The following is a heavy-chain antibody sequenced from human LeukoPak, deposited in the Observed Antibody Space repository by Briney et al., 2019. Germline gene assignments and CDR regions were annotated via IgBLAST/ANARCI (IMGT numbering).Heavy chain of an antibody. CDR3: SKSGGYGLMDY. Sequence: SETLSLTCNVSGVSMSSSRYYWGWIRQPPGKGLEWIGSIYSSGRNYYNSSLKSRVTISIDTSKNQVSLKMSSVTAADTAVYYCSKSGGYGLMDYWGQGTLVTASS. CDR1: GVSMSSSRYY. D-gene: IGHD6-25*01. J-gene: IGHJ4*02. CDR2: IYSSGRN. V-gene: IGHV4-39*01.